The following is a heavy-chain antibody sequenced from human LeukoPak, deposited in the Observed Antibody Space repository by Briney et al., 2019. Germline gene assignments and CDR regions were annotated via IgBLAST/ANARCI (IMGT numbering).Heavy chain of an antibody. CDR1: GDSISSDIW. J-gene: IGHJ4*02. CDR2: IHHSGGI. V-gene: IGHV4-4*02. Sequence: PSETLSLTCAVSGDSISSDIWWNWVRQPPGKGLEWIGEIHHSGGINYNPSLKSRVTISLDKSKNQFSLELNSVTAADTALYYCSRVGDYRLHYWGQGTLVTVSS. CDR3: SRVGDYRLHY. D-gene: IGHD1-26*01.